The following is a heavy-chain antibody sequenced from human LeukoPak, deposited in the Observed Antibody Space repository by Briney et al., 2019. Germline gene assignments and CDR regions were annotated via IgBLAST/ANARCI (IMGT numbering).Heavy chain of an antibody. CDR3: ARVRNGGFYYMDV. Sequence: SETLSLTCTVSGGSISSHYWSWIRQPPGKGLKWIGYIYYSGSTNYNPSLKSRVTISVDTSKDQFSLKLSSVTAADTAVYYCARVRNGGFYYMDVWGKGTTVIVSS. CDR2: IYYSGST. J-gene: IGHJ6*03. D-gene: IGHD2-8*01. CDR1: GGSISSHY. V-gene: IGHV4-59*11.